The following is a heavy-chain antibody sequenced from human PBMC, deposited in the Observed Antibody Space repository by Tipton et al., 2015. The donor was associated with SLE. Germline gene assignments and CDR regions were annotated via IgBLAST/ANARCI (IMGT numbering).Heavy chain of an antibody. CDR3: ARSAGYGSNWAHFDY. J-gene: IGHJ4*02. CDR2: VSYSGRS. V-gene: IGHV4-59*02. CDR1: GASVSSHY. Sequence: TLSLTCTVSGASVSSHYWSWIRQSPGKGLEWIGYVSYSGRSLYDPSLRSRVTMSLDTSKNQFSLRLSSVTAADTAVYYCARSAGYGSNWAHFDYWGQGTLVTVSS. D-gene: IGHD6-13*01.